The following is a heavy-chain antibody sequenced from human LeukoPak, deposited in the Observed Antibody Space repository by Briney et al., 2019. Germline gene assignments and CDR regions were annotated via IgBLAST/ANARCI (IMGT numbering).Heavy chain of an antibody. CDR2: IIPIFGTA. V-gene: IGHV1-69*05. CDR3: ARDLPAVRSNRGHWFDP. J-gene: IGHJ5*02. Sequence: SVKVSCKTSGSIFSSYAISWVRQAPGQGLEWMGRIIPIFGTANYAQKFQGRVTITTDESTSTAYMELSSLRSEDTAVYYCARDLPAVRSNRGHWFDPWGQGTLVTVSS. D-gene: IGHD1-26*01. CDR1: GSIFSSYA.